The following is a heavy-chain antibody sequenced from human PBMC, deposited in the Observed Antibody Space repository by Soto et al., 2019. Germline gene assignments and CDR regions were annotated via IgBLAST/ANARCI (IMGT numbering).Heavy chain of an antibody. J-gene: IGHJ6*02. V-gene: IGHV3-30-3*01. CDR2: ISYDGSNK. CDR3: ARDTSSSWYGYYYYGMDV. D-gene: IGHD6-13*01. CDR1: GFTFSSYA. Sequence: GGSLRLSCAASGFTFSSYAMHWVRQAPGKGLEWVAVISYDGSNKYYADSVKGRFTISRDNSKNTLYLQMNSLRDEDTAVYYCARDTSSSWYGYYYYGMDVWGQGTTVTVSS.